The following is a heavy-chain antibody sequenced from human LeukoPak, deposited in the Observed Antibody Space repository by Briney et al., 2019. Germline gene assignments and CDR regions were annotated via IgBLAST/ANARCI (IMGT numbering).Heavy chain of an antibody. CDR3: ARVGGDYSNYDWFDP. D-gene: IGHD4-11*01. J-gene: IGHJ5*02. CDR2: IIPIFGTA. CDR1: GGTFSSYA. V-gene: IGHV1-69*13. Sequence: SVKVSCKASGGTFSSYAISWVRQAPGQGLEWMGGIIPIFGTANYAQKFQGRVTITADESTSTAYMELSSLRSEDTAVYYCARVGGDYSNYDWFDPWGQGTLVTVSS.